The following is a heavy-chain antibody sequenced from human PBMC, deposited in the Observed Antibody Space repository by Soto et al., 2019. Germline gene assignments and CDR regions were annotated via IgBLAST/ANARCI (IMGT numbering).Heavy chain of an antibody. CDR1: GGTFSSYA. V-gene: IGHV1-69*13. J-gene: IGHJ4*02. Sequence: SVKVSCKASGGTFSSYAISWVRQAPGQGLEWMGGIIPILGTANYAQKFQGRVTITADESTSTAYMELSSLRSEDTAVYYCARDSVSYYYDSSGHTGGYFDYWGQGTLVTVSS. CDR3: ARDSVSYYYDSSGHTGGYFDY. CDR2: IIPILGTA. D-gene: IGHD3-22*01.